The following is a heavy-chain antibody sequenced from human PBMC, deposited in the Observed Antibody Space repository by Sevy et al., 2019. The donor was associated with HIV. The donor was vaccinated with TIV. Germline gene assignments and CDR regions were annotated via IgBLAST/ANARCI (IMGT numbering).Heavy chain of an antibody. D-gene: IGHD5-12*01. J-gene: IGHJ6*02. CDR2: IGYAGDI. CDR3: ARGGPEGYYYYGLDV. V-gene: IGHV3-13*01. Sequence: GGSLRLSCAASAFTFSKYDMHWVRQVSGKSLEWVSGIGYAGDIYYLDSVKGRFTISRENAKNSLYLEMNSLRAGDTALYYCARGGPEGYYYYGLDVWGQGTTVTVSS. CDR1: AFTFSKYD.